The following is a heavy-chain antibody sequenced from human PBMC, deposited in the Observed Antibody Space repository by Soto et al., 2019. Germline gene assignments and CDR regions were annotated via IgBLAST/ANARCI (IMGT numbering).Heavy chain of an antibody. J-gene: IGHJ3*02. V-gene: IGHV1-8*01. CDR3: ANACGTGDVWSGYSFDI. CDR2: MNPNSGNT. CDR1: GYTFTSYD. D-gene: IGHD3-3*01. Sequence: QVQLVQSGAEVKKPGASVKVSCKASGYTFTSYDINWVRQATGQGLEWMGWMNPNSGNTGYAQKFQGRVNMTRNTSIGTAYKDLSIQISEDTAVYYCANACGTGDVWSGYSFDIWGQGTMVTVSS.